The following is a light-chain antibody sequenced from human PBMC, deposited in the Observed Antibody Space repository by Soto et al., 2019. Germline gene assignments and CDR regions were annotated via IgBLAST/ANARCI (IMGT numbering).Light chain of an antibody. J-gene: IGLJ3*02. CDR2: EVT. CDR1: SSDVGAYNY. V-gene: IGLV2-14*01. Sequence: SVLTQPASLSGSPGQSITISCTGTSSDVGAYNYVSWYQQHPGKAPKLIISEVTDRPSGVSDRLSGSKSGNTASLTISGLQAEDEADYFCSSYTTTDTLWVFGGGTKVTVL. CDR3: SSYTTTDTLWV.